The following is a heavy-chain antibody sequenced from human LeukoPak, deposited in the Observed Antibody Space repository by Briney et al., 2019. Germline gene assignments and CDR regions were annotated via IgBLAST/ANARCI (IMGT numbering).Heavy chain of an antibody. V-gene: IGHV4-59*08. Sequence: SETLSLSCTVSGGSLSGYYWSWIRQSPGKGLVWMWYIYYSGSTNYNPSLKSRVTISLDMSKNQFSLQLSSVTAADTALYYCARHFTYYYDTSGYPRDAFDIWGQGTMVTVSS. CDR3: ARHFTYYYDTSGYPRDAFDI. CDR2: IYYSGST. J-gene: IGHJ3*02. CDR1: GGSLSGYY. D-gene: IGHD3-22*01.